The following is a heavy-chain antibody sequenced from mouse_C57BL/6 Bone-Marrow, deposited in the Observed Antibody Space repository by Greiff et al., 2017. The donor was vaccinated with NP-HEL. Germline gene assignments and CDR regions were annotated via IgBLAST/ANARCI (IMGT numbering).Heavy chain of an antibody. Sequence: QVQLQQSDAELVKPGASVKLSCMVSGYTFTDHTIHWMHQRPEQGLEWIGYIYFRDGSTKYNEKFKGKATLTADKSSSTTYMQLNSLTSEGSAVYYGAIKSYYAMDYWGQGTSVTVSS. CDR2: IYFRDGST. CDR3: AIKSYYAMDY. CDR1: GYTFTDHT. J-gene: IGHJ4*01. V-gene: IGHV1-78*01. D-gene: IGHD1-3*01.